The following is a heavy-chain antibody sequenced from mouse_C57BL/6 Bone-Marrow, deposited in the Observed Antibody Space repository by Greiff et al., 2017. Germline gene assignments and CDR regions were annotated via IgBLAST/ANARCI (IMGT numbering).Heavy chain of an antibody. CDR2: ISYSGST. CDR1: GYSITSGYD. Sequence: EVQVVESGPGMVKPSQSLSLTCTVTGYSITSGYDWHWIRHFPGNKLEWMGYISYSGSTNYNPSLKIRISITHDTSKNHFFLKLNSVTTEDTATYYCAKDGGYYVPLAYWGQGTLVTVSA. D-gene: IGHD2-3*01. CDR3: AKDGGYYVPLAY. J-gene: IGHJ3*01. V-gene: IGHV3-1*01.